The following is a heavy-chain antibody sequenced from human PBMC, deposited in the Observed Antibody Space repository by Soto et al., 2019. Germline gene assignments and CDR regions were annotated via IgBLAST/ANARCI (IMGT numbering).Heavy chain of an antibody. D-gene: IGHD3-9*01. CDR1: GFTFSTYA. Sequence: PGGSLRLSCVASGFTFSTYAMNWVRQAPGKGLEWVSAISGSGGSTYYADSVKGRFTISRDNSKNTLYLQMNSLRAEDTAVYYCAKPDYDILTGNNYDPYYYYGMDVWGQGTTVTVSS. V-gene: IGHV3-23*01. J-gene: IGHJ6*02. CDR3: AKPDYDILTGNNYDPYYYYGMDV. CDR2: ISGSGGST.